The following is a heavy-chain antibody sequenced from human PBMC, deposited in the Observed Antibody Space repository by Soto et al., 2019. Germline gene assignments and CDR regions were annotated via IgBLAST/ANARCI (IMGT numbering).Heavy chain of an antibody. CDR3: AREGLERRADAFDI. Sequence: GGSLRLSCAASGFTVSSNYMNWVRQAPGKGLEWVSVIYSGANTYYADSVKGRFTISRDNSKNTVYLQMNSLRAEDTAVYYCAREGLERRADAFDIWGQGTMVTVSS. D-gene: IGHD1-1*01. CDR1: GFTVSSNY. CDR2: IYSGANT. J-gene: IGHJ3*02. V-gene: IGHV3-66*01.